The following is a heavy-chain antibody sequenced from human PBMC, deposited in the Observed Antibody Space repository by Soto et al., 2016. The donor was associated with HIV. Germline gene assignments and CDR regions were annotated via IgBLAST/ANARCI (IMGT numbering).Heavy chain of an antibody. CDR2: ISTSGSTI. Sequence: QVQLVEPGGGLVKPGGSLRLSCGASGFTFSDYYMSWIRQAPGKGLEYISHISTSGSTIYYADSVKGRFTISRDNAKSSMYLQMNNLRAEDTAVYYCARDAPNGYCGGDCYRDYWGQGTLVTVSS. CDR3: ARDAPNGYCGGDCYRDY. V-gene: IGHV3-11*04. J-gene: IGHJ4*02. D-gene: IGHD2-21*01. CDR1: GFTFSDYY.